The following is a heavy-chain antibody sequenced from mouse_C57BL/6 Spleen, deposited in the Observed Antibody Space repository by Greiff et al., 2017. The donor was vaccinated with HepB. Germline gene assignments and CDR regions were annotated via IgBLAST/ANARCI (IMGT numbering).Heavy chain of an antibody. Sequence: EVKLVESGGGLVKPGGSLKLSCAASGFTFSDYGMHWVRQAPEKGLEWVAYISSGSSTIYYADTVKGRFTISRDNAKNTLFLQMTSLRSEDTAMYYCARDYYGSSYGDAMDYWGQGTSVTVSS. J-gene: IGHJ4*01. CDR1: GFTFSDYG. V-gene: IGHV5-17*01. CDR2: ISSGSSTI. D-gene: IGHD1-1*01. CDR3: ARDYYGSSYGDAMDY.